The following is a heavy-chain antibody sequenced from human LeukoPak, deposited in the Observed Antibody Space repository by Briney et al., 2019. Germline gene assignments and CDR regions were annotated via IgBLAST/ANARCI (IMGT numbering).Heavy chain of an antibody. CDR3: ASSVPYGSGSRFDY. CDR1: GGSFSDYN. Sequence: SETLSLTCAVYGGSFSDYNWTWIRQPPGKGLEWIGEIGHNGTTNYNPSLKGRVTISLDTSKNQFSLSLTSVTAADTAVYYCASSVPYGSGSRFDYWGQGTLVTVSS. J-gene: IGHJ4*02. CDR2: IGHNGTT. D-gene: IGHD3-10*01. V-gene: IGHV4-34*01.